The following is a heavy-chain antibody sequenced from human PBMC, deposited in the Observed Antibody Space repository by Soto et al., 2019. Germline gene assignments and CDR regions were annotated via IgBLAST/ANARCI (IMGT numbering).Heavy chain of an antibody. CDR2: ISSFGSTV. D-gene: IGHD3-22*01. J-gene: IGHJ4*02. V-gene: IGHV3-48*03. Sequence: GGSLRLSCAASGFNFRNYEMNWVRQAPGKGLEWVAYISSFGSTVFYPDSVRGRFTVSRDNAKNSMFLEMKTLRAEDTAVYYCARLGVVGSRRLDKWGQGTLVTASS. CDR1: GFNFRNYE. CDR3: ARLGVVGSRRLDK.